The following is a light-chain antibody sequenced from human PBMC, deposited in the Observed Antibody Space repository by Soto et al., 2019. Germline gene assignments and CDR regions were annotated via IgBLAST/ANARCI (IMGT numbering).Light chain of an antibody. CDR3: QQYGSSPYT. Sequence: EIVLTQSPGTLSLSPGERATLSCRASQSVSRSYLAWYQQKPGQAPRLLIYGASSRATGIPDRFSGSGSGTDFTLTISRLEPEDFAVSYCQQYGSSPYTFGQGTKLEIK. CDR2: GAS. CDR1: QSVSRSY. J-gene: IGKJ2*01. V-gene: IGKV3-20*01.